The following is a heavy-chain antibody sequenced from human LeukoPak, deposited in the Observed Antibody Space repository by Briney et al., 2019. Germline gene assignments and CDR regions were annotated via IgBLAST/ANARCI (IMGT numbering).Heavy chain of an antibody. CDR1: GGSISSYY. CDR3: ARSTMVRGVIRAFDI. CDR2: IYYSGST. J-gene: IGHJ3*02. Sequence: SETLSLTCTVSGGSISSYYWSWIRQPPGKGLEWIGYIYYSGSTNYDPSLKSRVTISVDTSKNQFSLKLSSVTAADTAVYYCARSTMVRGVIRAFDIWGQGTMVTVSS. D-gene: IGHD3-10*01. V-gene: IGHV4-59*01.